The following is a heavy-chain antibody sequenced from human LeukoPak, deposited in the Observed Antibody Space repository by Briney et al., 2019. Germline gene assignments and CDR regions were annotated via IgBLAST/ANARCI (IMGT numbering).Heavy chain of an antibody. J-gene: IGHJ4*02. Sequence: PSETLSLTCTVSGYSISSGYYWGWIRQPPGKGLEWIGSIYHSGSTYYSPSLKSRVTISVDTSKNQFSLKLSSVTAADTAVYYCARPGGPFDYWGQGTLVTVSS. V-gene: IGHV4-38-2*02. D-gene: IGHD3-10*01. CDR2: IYHSGST. CDR1: GYSISSGYY. CDR3: ARPGGPFDY.